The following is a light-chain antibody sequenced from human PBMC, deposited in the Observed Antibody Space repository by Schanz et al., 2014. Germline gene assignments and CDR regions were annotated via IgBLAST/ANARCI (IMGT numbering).Light chain of an antibody. CDR1: SSDVGSYDL. CDR2: EGS. V-gene: IGLV2-23*01. CDR3: CSYAGSGAWV. Sequence: QSALTQPASVPGSPGQSITISCTGTSSDVGSYDLVSWYQHHPGKAPKLMIYEGSKRPSGVSNRFSGSKSGNTASLTISGLQAEDEADYYCCSYAGSGAWVFGGGTKLTVL. J-gene: IGLJ3*02.